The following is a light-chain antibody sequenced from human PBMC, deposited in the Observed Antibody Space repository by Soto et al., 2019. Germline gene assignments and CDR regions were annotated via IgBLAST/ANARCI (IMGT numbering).Light chain of an antibody. Sequence: DIQMTQTPSTLSASVGDRVTITCRARQNIATWLAWYQQKPGKAPKLLIYKASNLQSGVPSRFSGSGSGTKFTLSISSLQPDDFATYYCQQYSSFTTFGQGTKV. CDR1: QNIATW. J-gene: IGKJ1*01. CDR3: QQYSSFTT. V-gene: IGKV1-5*03. CDR2: KAS.